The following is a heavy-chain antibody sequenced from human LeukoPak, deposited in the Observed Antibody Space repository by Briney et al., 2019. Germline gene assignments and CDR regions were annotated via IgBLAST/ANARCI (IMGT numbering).Heavy chain of an antibody. J-gene: IGHJ6*02. CDR2: ISYDGSNK. Sequence: GGSLRLSCAASGFTFSSYGMHWVRQAPGKGLEWVAVISYDGSNKYYADSVKGRFTISRDNSKNTLYLRMNSLRAEDTAVYYCAKDLLSGSYSYYYYGMDVWGQGTTVTVSS. CDR3: AKDLLSGSYSYYYYGMDV. D-gene: IGHD3-10*01. V-gene: IGHV3-30*18. CDR1: GFTFSSYG.